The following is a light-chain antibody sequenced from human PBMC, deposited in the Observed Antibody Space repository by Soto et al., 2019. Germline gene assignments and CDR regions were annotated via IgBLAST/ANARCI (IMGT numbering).Light chain of an antibody. CDR1: QNIRSY. V-gene: IGKV1-12*01. J-gene: IGKJ4*01. CDR3: QQANSFPLT. Sequence: IQMTQSPSFVSASVGDTVTITCRASQNIRSYLAWYQKTPGKAPNLLISAASTVQSGVPPKFSGSGSGTEFTLTISSLQPEDSATYYCQQANSFPLTFGEGTKVEI. CDR2: AAS.